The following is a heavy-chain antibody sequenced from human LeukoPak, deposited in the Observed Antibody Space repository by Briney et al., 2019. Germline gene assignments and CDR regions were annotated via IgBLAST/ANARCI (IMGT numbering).Heavy chain of an antibody. V-gene: IGHV3-23*01. CDR2: ISGSGGST. D-gene: IGHD3-22*01. Sequence: GGSLRLSCAASGFTFSSYAMSWVRQAPGKGLEWVSAISGSGGSTYYADSVKGRFTISRDNSKNTLYLQMNSLRAEDTAVYHCAKDRRRGGSGYYGELFDYWGQGTLVTVSS. CDR3: AKDRRRGGSGYYGELFDY. CDR1: GFTFSSYA. J-gene: IGHJ4*02.